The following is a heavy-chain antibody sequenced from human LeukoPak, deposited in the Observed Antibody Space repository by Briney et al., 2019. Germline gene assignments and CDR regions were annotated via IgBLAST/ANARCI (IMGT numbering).Heavy chain of an antibody. CDR3: AKATTYYDFWSGYSPDY. J-gene: IGHJ4*02. V-gene: IGHV3-23*01. CDR2: FSGSGGST. Sequence: HPGGSLRLSCAASGFTFSSYAMSWVRQAPGKGLEWVSAFSGSGGSTYYADSVKGRFTISRDNSKNTLYLQMNSLRAEDTAVYYCAKATTYYDFWSGYSPDYWGQGTLVTVSS. D-gene: IGHD3-3*01. CDR1: GFTFSSYA.